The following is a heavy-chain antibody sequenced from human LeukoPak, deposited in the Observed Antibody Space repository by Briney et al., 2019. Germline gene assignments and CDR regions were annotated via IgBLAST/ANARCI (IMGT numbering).Heavy chain of an antibody. V-gene: IGHV4-59*01. J-gene: IGHJ4*02. CDR3: ARRFGSGDYFDY. D-gene: IGHD2-15*01. CDR1: GGSLSSYY. CDR2: VYYSGSP. Sequence: PSETLSLTCTVSGGSLSSYYWSWIRQPPGKGLEWIGYVYYSGSPNYSPSLKSRVTISVDTSKNQFSLKLSSVTAADTAVYYCARRFGSGDYFDYWGQGTLVTVSS.